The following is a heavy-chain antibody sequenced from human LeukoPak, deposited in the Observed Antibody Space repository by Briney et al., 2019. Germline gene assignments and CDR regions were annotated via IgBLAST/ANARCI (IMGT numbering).Heavy chain of an antibody. CDR3: ARLGLPNAVDI. V-gene: IGHV4-59*08. Sequence: PSETLSLTCTVSGVSISNYYWTWIRQPPGKGLESIGYFHYSGSTNYNPSLKSRVTISVDPSKNQCSLNLTSVTAADTAVYYCARLGLPNAVDIRGQGTMVTVS. J-gene: IGHJ3*02. CDR1: GVSISNYY. CDR2: FHYSGST. D-gene: IGHD2-15*01.